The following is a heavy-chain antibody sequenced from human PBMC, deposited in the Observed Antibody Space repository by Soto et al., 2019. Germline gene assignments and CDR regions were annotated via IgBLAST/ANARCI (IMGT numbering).Heavy chain of an antibody. D-gene: IGHD1-1*01. J-gene: IGHJ4*02. V-gene: IGHV3-30*18. CDR3: AKDRQRGPSWIDY. Sequence: PGGSLRLSCAASGFTFSSYGMHWVRQAPGKGLEWVAVISYDGSNKYYADSVKGRFTISRDNSKNTLYLQMNSLRAEDTAVYYCAKDRQRGPSWIDYWGQGTLVTVSS. CDR1: GFTFSSYG. CDR2: ISYDGSNK.